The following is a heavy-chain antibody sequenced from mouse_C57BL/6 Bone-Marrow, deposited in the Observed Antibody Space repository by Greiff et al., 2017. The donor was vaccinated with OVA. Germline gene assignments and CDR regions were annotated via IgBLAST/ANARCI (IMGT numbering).Heavy chain of an antibody. CDR1: GYTFTSYG. J-gene: IGHJ4*01. D-gene: IGHD1-1*01. V-gene: IGHV1-81*01. Sequence: QVQLQQSGAELARPGASVKLSCKASGYTFTSYGISWVQQRTGQGLEWIGEIYPRSGNTYYNEKFKGKATLTADKSSSTAYMGLRSLTSEDSAVYCWARKRLTVIAMDYWGQGTSVTVSS. CDR3: ARKRLTVIAMDY. CDR2: IYPRSGNT.